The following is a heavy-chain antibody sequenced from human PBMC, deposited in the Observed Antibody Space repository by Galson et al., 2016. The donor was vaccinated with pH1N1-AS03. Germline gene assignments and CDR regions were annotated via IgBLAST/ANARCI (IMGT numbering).Heavy chain of an antibody. CDR2: IKQDGSES. V-gene: IGHV3-7*01. CDR1: GFTFTDFW. CDR3: AKDGRGCWFFDS. Sequence: SLRLSCAASGFTFTDFWMCWVRLAPGKGLEWVANIKQDGSESYYVESVQGRFTISRDNAKNSLYLQMNSLRAEDTAVYYCAKDGRGCWFFDSWGQGTLVTVSS. J-gene: IGHJ4*02. D-gene: IGHD2-15*01.